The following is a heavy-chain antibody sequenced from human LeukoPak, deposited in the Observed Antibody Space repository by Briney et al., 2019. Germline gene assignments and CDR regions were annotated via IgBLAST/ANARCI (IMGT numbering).Heavy chain of an antibody. V-gene: IGHV3-33*01. Sequence: GGSLRLSCAASGFTFSDYGIHWVRQAPGKGLEWVAVIWSDGSNKYYADSVKGRFTISRDNSKKTLYLQMNSLRVEDTAVYYCVRASGSFYYWGQGTLVTLSS. J-gene: IGHJ4*02. CDR2: IWSDGSNK. CDR3: VRASGSFYY. CDR1: GFTFSDYG. D-gene: IGHD3-10*01.